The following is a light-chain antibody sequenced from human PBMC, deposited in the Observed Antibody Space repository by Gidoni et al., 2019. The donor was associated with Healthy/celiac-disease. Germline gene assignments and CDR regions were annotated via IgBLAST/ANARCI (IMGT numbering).Light chain of an antibody. J-gene: IGKJ2*01. V-gene: IGKV3-20*01. CDR1: QSVSSSY. CDR3: QQYGSSPYT. CDR2: GAS. Sequence: LSCRASQSVSSSYLAWYQQKPGQAPRLLIYGASSRATGIPDRFSGSGSGTDFTLTISRLEPEDFAVYYCQQYGSSPYTFGQGTKLEIK.